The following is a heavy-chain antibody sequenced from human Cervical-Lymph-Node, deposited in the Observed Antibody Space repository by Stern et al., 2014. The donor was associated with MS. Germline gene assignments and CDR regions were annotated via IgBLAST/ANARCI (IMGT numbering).Heavy chain of an antibody. CDR3: TAYGDYQYYFDY. CDR1: GFTFSNAW. V-gene: IGHV3-15*01. D-gene: IGHD4-17*01. CDR2: IKSKTDGGTI. Sequence: EVQLVESGGGLVKPGGSLRLSCAASGFTFSNAWMSWVRQAPGKGLEWVGRIKSKTDGGTIDYAAPVKGRFTISRDDSENTLFLEMNSLKTEDTAVYYCTAYGDYQYYFDYWGQGTLVTVSS. J-gene: IGHJ4*02.